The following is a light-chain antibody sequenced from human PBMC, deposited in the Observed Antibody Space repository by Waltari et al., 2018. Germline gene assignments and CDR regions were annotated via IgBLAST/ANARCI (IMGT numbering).Light chain of an antibody. Sequence: EIVMTQSPATLSVSPGERAPLSCRASQSVSSNLAWYQQKPGQAPRLLSYGASTRATGIPARFSGSGSGTEFTLTISSLQSEDFAVYYCQQYNNWGTFGQGTKVEIK. CDR1: QSVSSN. CDR2: GAS. J-gene: IGKJ1*01. V-gene: IGKV3-15*01. CDR3: QQYNNWGT.